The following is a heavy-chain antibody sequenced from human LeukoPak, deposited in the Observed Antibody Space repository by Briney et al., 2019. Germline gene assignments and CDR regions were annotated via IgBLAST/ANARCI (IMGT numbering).Heavy chain of an antibody. CDR2: IYYSGST. J-gene: IGHJ4*02. D-gene: IGHD3-9*01. Sequence: PSETLSLTCTVSGGSISSSSYYWGWIRQPPGKGLEWIGSIYYSGSTYYNPSLKSRVTISVDTSKNQFSLKLSSVTAADTAVYYCARGGTYYDILTGSGYFDYWGQGTLVTVSS. V-gene: IGHV4-39*07. CDR1: GGSISSSSYY. CDR3: ARGGTYYDILTGSGYFDY.